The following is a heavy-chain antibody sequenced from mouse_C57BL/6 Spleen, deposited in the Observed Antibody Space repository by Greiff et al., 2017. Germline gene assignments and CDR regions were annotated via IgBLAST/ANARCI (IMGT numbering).Heavy chain of an antibody. CDR1: GYTFTSYW. D-gene: IGHD1-1*01. CDR3: ATTVVVNWYFDV. Sequence: QVQLQQPGAELVKPGASVKLSCKASGYTFTSYWMQWVNQRPGPGLEWIGELDPSDSSTTYNQKFKGKATLTVDTSSSTADMQLSSLTYEDSAVYDCATTVVVNWYFDVWGTGTTVTVSA. CDR2: LDPSDSST. V-gene: IGHV1-50*01. J-gene: IGHJ1*03.